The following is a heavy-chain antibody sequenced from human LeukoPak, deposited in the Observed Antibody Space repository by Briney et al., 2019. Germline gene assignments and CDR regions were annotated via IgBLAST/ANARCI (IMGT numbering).Heavy chain of an antibody. V-gene: IGHV3-30*04. J-gene: IGHJ6*04. D-gene: IGHD3-10*02. CDR1: GFTFSSYA. CDR3: AELGITMIGDV. CDR2: ISYNGDNK. Sequence: GGSLRLSCAASGFTFSSYAMHWVRQAPGKGLEWVALISYNGDNKYYADSVKGRFTISRDNAKNSLYLQMNSLRAEDTAVYYCAELGITMIGDVWGKGTTVTISS.